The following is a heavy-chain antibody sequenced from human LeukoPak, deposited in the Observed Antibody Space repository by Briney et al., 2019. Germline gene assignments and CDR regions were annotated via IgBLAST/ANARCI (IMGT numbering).Heavy chain of an antibody. D-gene: IGHD4-23*01. Sequence: SETLSLTCAVYGGSFSGYYWSWIRQPPGKGLEWIGEINHSGSTNYNPSLKSRVTISVDTSKNQFSLKLSSVTAADTAVYYCARDWRVTQDYYYYYYMDVWGKGTTVTVSS. CDR3: ARDWRVTQDYYYYYYMDV. V-gene: IGHV4-34*01. CDR2: INHSGST. J-gene: IGHJ6*03. CDR1: GGSFSGYY.